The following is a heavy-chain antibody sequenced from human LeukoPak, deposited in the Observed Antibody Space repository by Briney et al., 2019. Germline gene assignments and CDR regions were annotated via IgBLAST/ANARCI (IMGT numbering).Heavy chain of an antibody. V-gene: IGHV3-30-3*01. CDR2: ISYDGSNK. Sequence: PGRSLRLSCAASGFTFSSYAMHWVRQAPGKGLEWVAVISYDGSNKYYADSVKGRFTISRDNAKKTLYLQMNSLRAEDTAMYYCARVSGSRNFYFGAFDIWGQGTMVTVSS. CDR1: GFTFSSYA. D-gene: IGHD3-10*01. CDR3: ARVSGSRNFYFGAFDI. J-gene: IGHJ3*02.